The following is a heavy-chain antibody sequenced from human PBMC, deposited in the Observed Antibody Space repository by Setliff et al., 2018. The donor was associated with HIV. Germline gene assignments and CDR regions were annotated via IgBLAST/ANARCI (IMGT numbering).Heavy chain of an antibody. V-gene: IGHV4-39*01. CDR3: ARRRGYCSGGTCYSGGYWFDP. Sequence: PSETLSLTCTVSGGSISSSSYYWAWVRQPPGKGLEWIGSIYYSGSTSYNPSLKSRVTISVDTSKNQFSLKLRSVTAADTAVYYCARRRGYCSGGTCYSGGYWFDPWGQGTLVPSPQ. D-gene: IGHD2-15*01. J-gene: IGHJ5*02. CDR1: GGSISSSSYY. CDR2: IYYSGST.